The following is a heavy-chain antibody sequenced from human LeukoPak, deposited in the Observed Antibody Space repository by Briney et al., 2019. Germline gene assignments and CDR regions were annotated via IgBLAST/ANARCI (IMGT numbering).Heavy chain of an antibody. CDR1: GFNFSSYS. V-gene: IGHV3-21*01. CDR2: ISSSSSYI. J-gene: IGHJ3*02. Sequence: GGSLRLSCAASGFNFSSYSMNWVRQAPGKGLEWVSSISSSSSYIYYADSVKGRFTISRDNAKNSLYLQMNSLRAEDTAVYYCARSGMATATACAFDIWGQGTMVTVSS. D-gene: IGHD5-24*01. CDR3: ARSGMATATACAFDI.